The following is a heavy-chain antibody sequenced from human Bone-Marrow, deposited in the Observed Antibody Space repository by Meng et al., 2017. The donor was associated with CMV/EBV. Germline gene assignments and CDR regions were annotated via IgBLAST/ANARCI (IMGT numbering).Heavy chain of an antibody. D-gene: IGHD4-11*01. V-gene: IGHV3-30*02. CDR1: GFTFSSYG. CDR3: TILQYPTAGAFDI. CDR2: IRYDGSNK. J-gene: IGHJ3*02. Sequence: GESLKISCAASGFTFSSYGMHWVRQAPGKGLEWVAFIRYDGSNKYYADSVKGRFTISRDNSKNTLYLQMNSLKTEDTAVYYCTILQYPTAGAFDIWGQGTMVTVSS.